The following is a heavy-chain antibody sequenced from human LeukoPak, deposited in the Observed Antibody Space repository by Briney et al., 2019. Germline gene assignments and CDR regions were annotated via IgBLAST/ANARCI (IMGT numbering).Heavy chain of an antibody. V-gene: IGHV4-59*01. J-gene: IGHJ6*02. D-gene: IGHD3-10*01. Sequence: SETLSLTCSVSGGSFSNYYWIWIRQPPGKGLECIGYMRDSGISDYNPSLKSRVTISLDASKSQFSLKLSSVTAADTAVYYCASMVRGAPYWYGVDVWGQGTTVTVSS. CDR2: MRDSGIS. CDR3: ASMVRGAPYWYGVDV. CDR1: GGSFSNYY.